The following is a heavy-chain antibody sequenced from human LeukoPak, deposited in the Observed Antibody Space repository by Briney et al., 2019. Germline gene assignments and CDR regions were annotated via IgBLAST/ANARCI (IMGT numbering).Heavy chain of an antibody. CDR1: GFTFSYFW. CDR2: TNTDGSYS. Sequence: GESLRLSCAASGFTFSYFWMHWLRQTPGKGLVWVSCTNTDGSYSSYADSVKGRFTISRDNVRNTLYLQMSSLRAEDSAVYYCARDFDGPRASDYWGQGISVTVSS. J-gene: IGHJ4*02. V-gene: IGHV3-74*01. D-gene: IGHD4-17*01. CDR3: ARDFDGPRASDY.